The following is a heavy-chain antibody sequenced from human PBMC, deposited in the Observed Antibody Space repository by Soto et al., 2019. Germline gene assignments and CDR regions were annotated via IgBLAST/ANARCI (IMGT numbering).Heavy chain of an antibody. V-gene: IGHV4-34*01. D-gene: IGHD5-18*01. J-gene: IGHJ4*02. Sequence: SETLSLTCAVYGGSFSGYYWSWIRQPPGKGLEWIGEINHSGSTNYNPSLKSRVTISVDTSKNQFTLKLSSVTAADTAVYYCARGYSYGLHYFDYWGQGTLVTVSS. CDR1: GGSFSGYY. CDR2: INHSGST. CDR3: ARGYSYGLHYFDY.